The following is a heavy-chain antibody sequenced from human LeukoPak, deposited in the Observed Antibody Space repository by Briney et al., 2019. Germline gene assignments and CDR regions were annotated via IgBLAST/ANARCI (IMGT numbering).Heavy chain of an antibody. D-gene: IGHD3-22*01. CDR1: GGSISSSSYY. Sequence: SETLSLTCTVSGGSISSSSYYWGWIRQPPGKGLEWIGSIYYSGSTYYNPSLKSRVTISVDTSKNQFSLKLCSVTAADTAVYYCARQPYDSSGKGYDYWGQGTLVTVSS. V-gene: IGHV4-39*01. CDR2: IYYSGST. CDR3: ARQPYDSSGKGYDY. J-gene: IGHJ4*02.